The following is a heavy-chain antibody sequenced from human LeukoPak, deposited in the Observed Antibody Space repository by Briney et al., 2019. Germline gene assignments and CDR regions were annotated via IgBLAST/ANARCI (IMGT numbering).Heavy chain of an antibody. Sequence: PGGSLRLSCAASGFTFSSYWMSWVRQAPGKGLEWVAVISYDGSNKYYADSVKGRFTISRDNSKNTLYLQMNSLRAEDTAVYYCARAPERTLNYFDYWGQGTLVTVSS. CDR2: ISYDGSNK. D-gene: IGHD1-1*01. CDR3: ARAPERTLNYFDY. CDR1: GFTFSSYW. J-gene: IGHJ4*02. V-gene: IGHV3-30-3*01.